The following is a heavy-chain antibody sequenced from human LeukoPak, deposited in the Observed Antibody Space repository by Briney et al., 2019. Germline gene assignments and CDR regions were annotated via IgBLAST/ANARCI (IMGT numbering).Heavy chain of an antibody. CDR2: ISGSGGST. CDR3: APRAVAGTYY. Sequence: GGSLRLSCAASGFTLSDHYMDWVRQAPGKGLEWVSAISGSGGSTYYADSVKGRFTISRDNSKNTLYLQMNSLRAEDTAVYYCAPRAVAGTYYWGQGTLVTVSS. V-gene: IGHV3-23*01. J-gene: IGHJ4*02. D-gene: IGHD6-19*01. CDR1: GFTLSDHY.